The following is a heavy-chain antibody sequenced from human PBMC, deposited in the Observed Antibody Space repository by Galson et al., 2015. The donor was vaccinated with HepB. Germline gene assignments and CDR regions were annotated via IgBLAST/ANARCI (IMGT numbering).Heavy chain of an antibody. D-gene: IGHD4-17*01. Sequence: SLRLSCAASGFTFSSYGMHWVRQAPGKGLEWVAVIWYDGSNKYYADSVKGRFTISRDNSKNTLYLQMNSLRAEDTAVYYCARAHTGGYGDYVDWYVDYWGQGTLVTVSS. J-gene: IGHJ4*02. V-gene: IGHV3-33*01. CDR3: ARAHTGGYGDYVDWYVDY. CDR1: GFTFSSYG. CDR2: IWYDGSNK.